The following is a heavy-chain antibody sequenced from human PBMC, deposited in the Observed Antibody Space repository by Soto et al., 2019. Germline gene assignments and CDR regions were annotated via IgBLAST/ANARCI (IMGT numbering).Heavy chain of an antibody. V-gene: IGHV1-3*01. Sequence: ASVKVSCKASGYTFTGYAMHWVRQAPGQRFEWMGWINAGNGNTKYSQKFQGRVTITRYTSASTAYMELSSLRSEDTAVYYCARAVAVPADFDYWGQGTLVTVSS. J-gene: IGHJ4*02. D-gene: IGHD6-19*01. CDR3: ARAVAVPADFDY. CDR1: GYTFTGYA. CDR2: INAGNGNT.